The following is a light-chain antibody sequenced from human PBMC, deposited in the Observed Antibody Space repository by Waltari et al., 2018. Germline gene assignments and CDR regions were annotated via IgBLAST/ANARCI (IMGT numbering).Light chain of an antibody. CDR2: LGS. Sequence: DIVMTQSPVSLPVTPGEPASTPCPSSQSLLHNNGKNYLDWYLQKPGQSPQLLIYLGSNRASGVPARFSGSGSGTDFTLKISRVEAEDVGVYYCMQALQTPRTFGGGTKVEIK. CDR1: QSLLHNNGKNY. CDR3: MQALQTPRT. V-gene: IGKV2-28*01. J-gene: IGKJ4*01.